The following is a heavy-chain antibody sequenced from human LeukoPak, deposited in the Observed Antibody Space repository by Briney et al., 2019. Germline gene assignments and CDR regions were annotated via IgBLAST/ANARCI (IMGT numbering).Heavy chain of an antibody. CDR3: ARQRGIAAAGTVGWFDP. D-gene: IGHD6-13*01. CDR1: GYIFTSYG. CDR2: INPNSGGT. Sequence: ASVKVSCKASGYIFTSYGISWVRQAPGQGLEWMGWINPNSGGTNYAQKFQGRVTMTRDTSISTAYMELSRLRSDDTAVYYCARQRGIAAAGTVGWFDPWGQGTLVTVSS. J-gene: IGHJ5*02. V-gene: IGHV1-2*02.